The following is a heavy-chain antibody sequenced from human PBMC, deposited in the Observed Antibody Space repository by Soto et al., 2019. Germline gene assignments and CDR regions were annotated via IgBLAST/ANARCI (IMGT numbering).Heavy chain of an antibody. CDR1: GFTFSSYW. J-gene: IGHJ4*02. V-gene: IGHV3-74*01. D-gene: IGHD2-15*01. Sequence: EVQLLESGGGLVQPGGSLRLSCAASGFTFSSYWMHWFRQAPGKGLVWVSRINSDGSSTSYADSVKGRFTISRDNAKNTLYLQMNSLRAEDTAVYYCVRTSLVVAAATREDSWGQGTLVTVSS. CDR2: INSDGSST. CDR3: VRTSLVVAAATREDS.